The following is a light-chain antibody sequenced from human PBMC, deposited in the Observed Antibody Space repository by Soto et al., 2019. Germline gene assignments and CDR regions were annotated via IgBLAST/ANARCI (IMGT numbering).Light chain of an antibody. J-gene: IGKJ4*01. CDR2: GAS. Sequence: ERVMTQSPATLSVSPGEKVTLSCRASQSVSSNLAWYQQKPGQAPRLLIYGASNRATGTPARFSGSGSGTDFTLTISSLQSEDFAVYYCQQRSSWPLTFGGGTKVDIK. CDR1: QSVSSN. V-gene: IGKV3D-15*01. CDR3: QQRSSWPLT.